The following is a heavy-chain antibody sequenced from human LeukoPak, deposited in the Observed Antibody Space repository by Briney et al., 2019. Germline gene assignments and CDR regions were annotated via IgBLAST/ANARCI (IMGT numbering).Heavy chain of an antibody. D-gene: IGHD3-10*01. CDR3: ARQGYYGSGSYTRFDY. V-gene: IGHV4-39*01. CDR1: GGSIRSSSYY. J-gene: IGHJ4*02. Sequence: SETLSLTCTVSGGSIRSSSYYWGWIRQPPGKGLEWIGSIYYTGSTNYNPSLESRVTISVDTSKNQFSLKLSSVTAADTAVYYCARQGYYGSGSYTRFDYWGQGTLVTVSS. CDR2: IYYTGST.